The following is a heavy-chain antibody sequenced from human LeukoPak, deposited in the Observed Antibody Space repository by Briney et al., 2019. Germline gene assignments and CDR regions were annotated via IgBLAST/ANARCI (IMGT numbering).Heavy chain of an antibody. V-gene: IGHV3-23*01. CDR1: GFTVSSNY. Sequence: PGGSLRLSCAVSGFTVSSNYMSWVRQAPGKGLEWVSLISASAADTYYADSVKGRFTISRDDSKNTVFLQMNSLRAEDTAVYYCAKDPARGYCSTGICYDSPFDFWGQGTLVTVSS. J-gene: IGHJ4*02. D-gene: IGHD2-15*01. CDR2: ISASAADT. CDR3: AKDPARGYCSTGICYDSPFDF.